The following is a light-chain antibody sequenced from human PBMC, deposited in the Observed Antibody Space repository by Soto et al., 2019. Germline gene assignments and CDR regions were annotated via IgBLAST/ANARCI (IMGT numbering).Light chain of an antibody. CDR3: AAWDDSLSGRV. V-gene: IGLV1-47*02. J-gene: IGLJ3*02. CDR1: GSNIGPNY. Sequence: QAVLTPPPSASGTPGQRVTMSCSGSGSNIGPNYVYWFQQFPGTAPKLLIYNNDQRTSGVPDRFSGSKSGTSASLGISGLRSEDEADYYCAAWDDSLSGRVLGGGTKLTVI. CDR2: NND.